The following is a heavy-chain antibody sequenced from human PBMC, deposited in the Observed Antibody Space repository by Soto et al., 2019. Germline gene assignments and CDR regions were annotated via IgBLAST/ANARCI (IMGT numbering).Heavy chain of an antibody. CDR3: ARGILRPNHYMDV. CDR1: GDTISRGGYF. CDR2: IYVSGSA. V-gene: IGHV4-31*03. J-gene: IGHJ6*03. Sequence: QVQLQESGPGLVKPSQTLSLTCIVSGDTISRGGYFWTGIRQHPGKGLEWIGYIYVSGSAFYNPSLKSRVTMSVDTSKNQFSLNLRSVTAADTAVFYCARGILRPNHYMDVWGKWTAVAVSS. D-gene: IGHD1-26*01.